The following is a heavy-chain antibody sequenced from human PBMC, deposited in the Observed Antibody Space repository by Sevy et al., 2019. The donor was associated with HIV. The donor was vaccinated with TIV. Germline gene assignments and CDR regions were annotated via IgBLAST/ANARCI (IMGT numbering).Heavy chain of an antibody. V-gene: IGHV3-15*01. Sequence: WGSLRLSCAASGFAFTRAWMSWVRQAPGKGLEWVGRIKSKIDGGTIDYAAPVKGRFTISRDDSKNTLYLQMNSLKTEDTAVYYCSTDPIIVLLVTDGMDVWGQGTTVTVSS. CDR2: IKSKIDGGTI. D-gene: IGHD2-8*02. CDR3: STDPIIVLLVTDGMDV. J-gene: IGHJ6*02. CDR1: GFAFTRAW.